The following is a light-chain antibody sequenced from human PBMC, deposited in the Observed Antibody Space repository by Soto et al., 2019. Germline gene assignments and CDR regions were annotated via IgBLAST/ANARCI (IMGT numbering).Light chain of an antibody. CDR1: QRVSSNY. CDR3: HQYGSAPWT. J-gene: IGKJ1*01. CDR2: GAS. Sequence: IVLTQSPGTLSFSPGERGALSCRASQRVSSNYVAWYQQKPRQAPRLLISGASNRATGTPDRFRGSGSGTDFTLTITRLEPEDFAVYYCHQYGSAPWTFGQGTKVDIK. V-gene: IGKV3-20*01.